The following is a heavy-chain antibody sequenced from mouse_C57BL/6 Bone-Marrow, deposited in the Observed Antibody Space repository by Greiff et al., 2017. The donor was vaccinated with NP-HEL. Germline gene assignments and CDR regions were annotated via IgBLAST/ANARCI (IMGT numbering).Heavy chain of an antibody. CDR1: GYTFTSYW. D-gene: IGHD2-4*01. V-gene: IGHV1-69*01. CDR2: IDPSDSYT. CDR3: ARSYYDSLYWCYDV. Sequence: QVQLQQPGAELEMPGASVKLSCKASGYTFTSYWMHWVKQRPGQGLEWIGEIDPSDSYTNYNQKFKGKSTLTVDKSSSTAYMQLSSLTSEDSAVYYCARSYYDSLYWCYDVWGTGTTVTVSS. J-gene: IGHJ1*03.